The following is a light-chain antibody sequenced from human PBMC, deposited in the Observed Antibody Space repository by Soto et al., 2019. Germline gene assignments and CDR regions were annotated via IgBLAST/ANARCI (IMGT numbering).Light chain of an antibody. V-gene: IGKV1-39*01. Sequence: IKMTQSTSSLSASVGDRVTITCRASQSISSYLNWYQQKPGKAPKLLIYAASSLQSGVPSRFSGSGSGTDFTLTISSLQPEDFATYDCQHSYSTPLTFGGGTKVDI. CDR3: QHSYSTPLT. CDR2: AAS. J-gene: IGKJ4*01. CDR1: QSISSY.